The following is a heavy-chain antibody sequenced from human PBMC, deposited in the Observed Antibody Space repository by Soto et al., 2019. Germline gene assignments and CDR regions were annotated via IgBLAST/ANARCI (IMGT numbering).Heavy chain of an antibody. CDR2: IIPILGIA. CDR1: GYTFTSYG. CDR3: ARIENYYDSSGYYYR. D-gene: IGHD3-22*01. V-gene: IGHV1-69*04. Sequence: GASVKVSCKASGYTFTSYGISWVRQAPGQGLEWMGRIIPILGIANYAQKFQGRVTITADKSTSTAYMELSSLRSEDTAVYYCARIENYYDSSGYYYRWGQGTLVTVSS. J-gene: IGHJ5*02.